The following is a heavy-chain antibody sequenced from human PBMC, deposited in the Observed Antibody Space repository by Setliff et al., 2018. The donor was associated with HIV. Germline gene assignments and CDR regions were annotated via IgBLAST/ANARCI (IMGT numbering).Heavy chain of an antibody. CDR1: GGPLTDHY. Sequence: SETLSLTCAVHGGPLTDHYWNWIRQSPGKGLEWIAEVHHTGYINYNPSLRSRVSVSRDMSSNQFSLRLSSVTAADAAVYYCAAFFVTPMTTQDFWGQGTLVTVSS. J-gene: IGHJ4*02. CDR2: VHHTGYI. D-gene: IGHD4-4*01. V-gene: IGHV4-34*01. CDR3: AAFFVTPMTTQDF.